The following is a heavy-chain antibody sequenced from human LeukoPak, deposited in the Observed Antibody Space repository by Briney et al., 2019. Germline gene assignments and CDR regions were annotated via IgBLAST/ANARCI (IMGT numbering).Heavy chain of an antibody. J-gene: IGHJ4*02. CDR1: GFTFSSYA. Sequence: GGSLRLSCAASGFTFSSYAMSWVRQGPGKGLEWVSGISGSGGSTYYADSVKGRFTISRDNSKNTLYLQMNSLRAEDTAVYYCAKDLWSGYSSGFFDYWGRGTLVTVSS. V-gene: IGHV3-23*01. D-gene: IGHD3-3*01. CDR2: ISGSGGST. CDR3: AKDLWSGYSSGFFDY.